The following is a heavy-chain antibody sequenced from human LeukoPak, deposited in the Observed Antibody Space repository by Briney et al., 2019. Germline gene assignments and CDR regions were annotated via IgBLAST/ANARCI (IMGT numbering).Heavy chain of an antibody. CDR3: ARTFSESYYYYGMDV. CDR1: GGSISSYY. D-gene: IGHD1-26*01. J-gene: IGHJ6*02. CDR2: VYYSGRT. Sequence: SETLSLTCTVSGGSISSYYWSWIRQPPGKGLEWIGYVYYSGRTNYNPSLKSRVTISVDTSKNQFSLKLSSVTAADTAVYYCARTFSESYYYYGMDVWGQGTTLTVSS. V-gene: IGHV4-59*01.